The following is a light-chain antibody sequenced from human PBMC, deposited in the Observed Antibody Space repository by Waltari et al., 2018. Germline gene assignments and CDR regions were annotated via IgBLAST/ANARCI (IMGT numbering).Light chain of an antibody. CDR2: EVT. Sequence: QSALTQPPSASGPPGQSVAIPCTGPSSYLGSFHYLPWYQQHPGKAPKLIIDEVTKRPSGVPDRFSGSKSGNTASLTVSGLQPEDEADYYCASFAGNFIWVFGGGTKLTVL. CDR1: SSYLGSFHY. CDR3: ASFAGNFIWV. V-gene: IGLV2-8*01. J-gene: IGLJ3*02.